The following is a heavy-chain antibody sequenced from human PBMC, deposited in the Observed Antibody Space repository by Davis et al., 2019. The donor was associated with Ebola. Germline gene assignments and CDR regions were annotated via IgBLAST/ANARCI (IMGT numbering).Heavy chain of an antibody. CDR3: ARAFWLGTGAYE. Sequence: LRLSCAVSGGSISSGGYSWSWIRQPPGTGLEWIGYIYHSGSTYYNPSLKSRVTISVDRSKNQFSLKLSSVTTADTAVYYCARAFWLGTGAYEWGQGTLVTVSS. CDR2: IYHSGST. D-gene: IGHD1-1*01. CDR1: GGSISSGGYS. V-gene: IGHV4-30-2*01. J-gene: IGHJ4*02.